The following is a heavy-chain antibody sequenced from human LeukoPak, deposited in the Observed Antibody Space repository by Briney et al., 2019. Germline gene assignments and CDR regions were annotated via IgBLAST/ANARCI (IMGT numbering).Heavy chain of an antibody. D-gene: IGHD3-22*01. V-gene: IGHV1-69*13. J-gene: IGHJ3*02. CDR3: ARDRGYYYDSRDGAFDI. Sequence: GASVKVSCKASGYTFTSYGISWVRQAPGQGLEWMGGIIPIFGTANYAQKFQGRVTITADESTSTAYMELSSLRSEDTAVYYCARDRGYYYDSRDGAFDIWGQGTMVTVSS. CDR2: IIPIFGTA. CDR1: GYTFTSYG.